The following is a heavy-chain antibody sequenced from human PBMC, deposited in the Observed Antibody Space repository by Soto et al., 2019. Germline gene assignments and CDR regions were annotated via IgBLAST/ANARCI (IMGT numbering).Heavy chain of an antibody. CDR3: ARGWGYCSSTSCYPPYFGY. CDR2: INPSGST. V-gene: IGHV4-34*01. J-gene: IGHJ4*02. Sequence: QVQLQQWGAGLLKPSETLSLTCAVYGGSFSGYYWSWIRQPPGKGLEWIGEINPSGSTNYNPSLKSRVTISVDTSKNQFSLKLSAVTAADTAVYYCARGWGYCSSTSCYPPYFGYWGQGTLVTVSS. D-gene: IGHD2-2*01. CDR1: GGSFSGYY.